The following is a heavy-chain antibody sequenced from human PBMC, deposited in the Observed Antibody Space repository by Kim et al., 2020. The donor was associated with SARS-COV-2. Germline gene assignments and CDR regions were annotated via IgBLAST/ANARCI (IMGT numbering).Heavy chain of an antibody. J-gene: IGHJ5*02. Sequence: GGSLRLSCAASGFTFSSYAMHWVRQAPGKGLEWVAVISYDGSNKYYADSMKGRFTISRDNSKNTLYLQMNSLRAEDTAVYYCARGVAAAGTGAWFDPWG. CDR1: GFTFSSYA. D-gene: IGHD6-13*01. V-gene: IGHV3-30*04. CDR3: ARGVAAAGTGAWFDP. CDR2: ISYDGSNK.